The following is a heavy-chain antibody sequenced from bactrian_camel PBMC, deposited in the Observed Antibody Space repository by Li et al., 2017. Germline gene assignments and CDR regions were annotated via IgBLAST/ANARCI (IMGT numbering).Heavy chain of an antibody. D-gene: IGHD5*01. CDR3: SWGHLRRLPVNGGR. J-gene: IGHJ4*01. CDR1: GYSGGFVC. V-gene: IGHV3S53*01. CDR2: HNNLGDT. Sequence: HVQLVESGGGAVQAGGSLTLSCAASGYSGGFVCMAWFRQPPGKERERVADHNNLGDTTYADSVKGRFTISRDNVKNTLALQLNNLKTEDTAMYYCSWGHLRRLPVNGGRRGQGTQVTVS.